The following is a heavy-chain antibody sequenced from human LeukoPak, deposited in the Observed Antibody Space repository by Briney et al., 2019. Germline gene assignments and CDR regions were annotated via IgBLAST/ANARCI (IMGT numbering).Heavy chain of an antibody. J-gene: IGHJ4*02. D-gene: IGHD3-22*01. Sequence: GGSLRLSCAASGFTFSSYGMHWVRQAPGKGLEWVAVISYDGSNKYYADFVKGRFTISRDNSKNTLYLQMNSLRAEDTAVYYCAKGGDDSSGYWSPLDYWGQGTLVTVSS. CDR3: AKGGDDSSGYWSPLDY. CDR2: ISYDGSNK. V-gene: IGHV3-30*18. CDR1: GFTFSSYG.